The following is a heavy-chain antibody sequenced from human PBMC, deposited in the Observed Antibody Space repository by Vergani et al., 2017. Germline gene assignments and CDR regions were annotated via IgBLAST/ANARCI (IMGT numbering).Heavy chain of an antibody. CDR2: IIPIFGTA. CDR1: GYTFTSYY. V-gene: IGHV1-69*01. J-gene: IGHJ6*03. CDR3: ARAGIVVVVAANDYYMDV. D-gene: IGHD2-15*01. Sequence: QVQLVQSGAEVKKPGASVKVSCKASGYTFTSYYMHWVRQAPGQGLEWMGGIIPIFGTANYAQKFQGRVTITADESTSTAYMELSSLRSEDTAVYYCARAGIVVVVAANDYYMDVWGKGTTVTVSS.